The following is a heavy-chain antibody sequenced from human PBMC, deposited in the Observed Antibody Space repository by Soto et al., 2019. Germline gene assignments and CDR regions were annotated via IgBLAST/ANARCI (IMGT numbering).Heavy chain of an antibody. Sequence: QMQLQESGPGLVKPSETLSLKCAVSGGSISSSSYYWGWIRQSPGKAPEWIGSLFYSGSPYFNPSLKSRVYIFVDTSKNEFSLTLRSVTAADTSVYYCARQLLGGMVGYFDLWGRGTLVTVSS. V-gene: IGHV4-39*01. CDR2: LFYSGSP. CDR3: ARQLLGGMVGYFDL. CDR1: GGSISSSSYY. D-gene: IGHD7-27*01. J-gene: IGHJ2*01.